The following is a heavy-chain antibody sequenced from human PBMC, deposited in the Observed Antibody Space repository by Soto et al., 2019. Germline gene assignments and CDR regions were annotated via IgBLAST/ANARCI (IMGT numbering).Heavy chain of an antibody. D-gene: IGHD6-13*01. V-gene: IGHV1-24*01. Sequence: ASVKVSSNVSGYPLTELSIHLVRQAPAKGLEWVGGFDPVDGETIYAEKFQGRVTMTEDTSTDTAYMDLSSLRSEDTAVYYCATDGKTGIAEAATAGGYWGQGTMVTVSS. J-gene: IGHJ4*02. CDR3: ATDGKTGIAEAATAGGY. CDR2: FDPVDGET. CDR1: GYPLTELS.